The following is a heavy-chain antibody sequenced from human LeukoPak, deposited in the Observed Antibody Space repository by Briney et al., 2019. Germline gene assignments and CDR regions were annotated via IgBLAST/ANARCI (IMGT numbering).Heavy chain of an antibody. CDR3: AKQWRGTGDAFGI. Sequence: PGGSLRLSCAASGFTSSTYAMSWVRQAPGKGLEWVSTISGSGVSTYYADSVKGRFTISRDTSKNTLYLQMNSLRAEDTAVYYCAKQWRGTGDAFGIWGQGTVVTFSS. D-gene: IGHD3/OR15-3a*01. V-gene: IGHV3-23*01. J-gene: IGHJ3*02. CDR2: ISGSGVST. CDR1: GFTSSTYA.